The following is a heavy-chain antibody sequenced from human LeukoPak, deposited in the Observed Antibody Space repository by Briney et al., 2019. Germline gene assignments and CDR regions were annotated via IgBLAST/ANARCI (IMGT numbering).Heavy chain of an antibody. Sequence: PGASLKISRKRSGYNFTSYWIGWGRQLPGKGREWMGNIYPGESDTRYSPSFQGKDTLSADKSISTAYLQWSSLKASDTAMYYCARLRRYSNYYQDNWFDPWGQGTLVTVSS. V-gene: IGHV5-51*01. J-gene: IGHJ5*02. CDR1: GYNFTSYW. CDR3: ARLRRYSNYYQDNWFDP. D-gene: IGHD4-11*01. CDR2: IYPGESDT.